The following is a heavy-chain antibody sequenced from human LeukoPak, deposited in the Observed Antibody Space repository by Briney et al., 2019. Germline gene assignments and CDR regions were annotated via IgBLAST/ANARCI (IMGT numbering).Heavy chain of an antibody. Sequence: SETLSLTCAVYGGSFSGYYWSWIRQPPGKGLEWIGEINHSGSTNYNPSLKSRVTISVDTSKNQFPLKLSSVTAADTAVYYCARTGGQSNYYYYMDVWGKGTTVTISS. CDR3: ARTGGQSNYYYYMDV. V-gene: IGHV4-34*01. J-gene: IGHJ6*03. CDR2: INHSGST. CDR1: GGSFSGYY. D-gene: IGHD1-14*01.